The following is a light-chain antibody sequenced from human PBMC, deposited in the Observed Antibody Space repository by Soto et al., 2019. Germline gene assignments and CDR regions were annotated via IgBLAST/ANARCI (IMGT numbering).Light chain of an antibody. Sequence: QSALTQPRSVSGSPGQSVTISCTGTSSDVGGYNYVSWYQQHPGKVPKLMINDVNERPSGVPDRFSGSKSGNTASLTISGLQAEDEADYYCCSYAGSYTLVFGGGTQLTVL. J-gene: IGLJ3*02. CDR1: SSDVGGYNY. CDR2: DVN. V-gene: IGLV2-11*01. CDR3: CSYAGSYTLV.